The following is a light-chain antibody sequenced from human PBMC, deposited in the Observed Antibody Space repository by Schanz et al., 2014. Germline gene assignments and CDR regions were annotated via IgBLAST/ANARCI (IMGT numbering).Light chain of an antibody. Sequence: SVLTQPASVSGSPGQSITISCTGASSDVGGYNYVSWYQQHPDKAPKLMIYDVSNRPSGASNRFSGSKSGNTASLTISGLQVEDGADYYCTSYTTSSPYVFGTGTKVTVL. J-gene: IGLJ1*01. CDR2: DVS. CDR3: TSYTTSSPYV. CDR1: SSDVGGYNY. V-gene: IGLV2-14*03.